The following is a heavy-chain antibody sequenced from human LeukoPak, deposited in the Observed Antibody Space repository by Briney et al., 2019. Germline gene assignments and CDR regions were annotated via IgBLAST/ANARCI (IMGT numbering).Heavy chain of an antibody. CDR3: ARRPSSGWYWFDP. Sequence: SETLSLTCTVSGVSISSNTYYWGWIRQPPGKGLEWVGNIYYSGRTLYNPSLESRVTISVDMSKNQFSLRLSSVTAADTAVYYCARRPSSGWYWFDPWGQGTLVTVSP. D-gene: IGHD6-19*01. V-gene: IGHV4-39*01. J-gene: IGHJ5*02. CDR1: GVSISSNTYY. CDR2: IYYSGRT.